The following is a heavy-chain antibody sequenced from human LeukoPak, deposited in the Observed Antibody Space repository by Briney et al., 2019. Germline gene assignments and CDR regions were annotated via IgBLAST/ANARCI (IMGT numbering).Heavy chain of an antibody. D-gene: IGHD6-13*01. J-gene: IGHJ6*03. Sequence: GGSLRLSCAASGFTFSSYSMNWVRQAPGKGLEWVSSISSSSSYIYYADSVKGRFTISRDNAKNSLYLQMNSLRAEDTAVYYCARDAGDLSNSSSWYFWYYYYYMDVWGKGTTVTISS. CDR2: ISSSSSYI. CDR1: GFTFSSYS. V-gene: IGHV3-21*01. CDR3: ARDAGDLSNSSSWYFWYYYYYMDV.